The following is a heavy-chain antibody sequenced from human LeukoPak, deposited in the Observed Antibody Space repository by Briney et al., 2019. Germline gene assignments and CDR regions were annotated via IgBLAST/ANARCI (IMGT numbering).Heavy chain of an antibody. V-gene: IGHV4-59*12. Sequence: SETLSLTCTVSGGSISSYYWSWIRQPPGKGLEWIGYIYYSGSTNYNPSLKSRVTISVDTSKNQFSLKLSSVTAADTAVYYCARGGASGYYYDSSGYYLDYWGQGTLVTVSS. J-gene: IGHJ4*02. CDR1: GGSISSYY. CDR2: IYYSGST. D-gene: IGHD3-22*01. CDR3: ARGGASGYYYDSSGYYLDY.